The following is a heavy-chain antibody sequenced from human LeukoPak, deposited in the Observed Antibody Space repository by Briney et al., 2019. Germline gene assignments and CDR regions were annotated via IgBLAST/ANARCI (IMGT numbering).Heavy chain of an antibody. D-gene: IGHD6-19*01. Sequence: GGSLRLSCAASGFTFSNHVMHWVRQAPGKGLEWVAVISSDGNNKYYADSVQGRFTIARDNSKNTLYLQMNSLRPENTAVYYCARDRPGITVAGALDYWGQGTLVTVSS. CDR1: GFTFSNHV. J-gene: IGHJ4*02. CDR2: ISSDGNNK. CDR3: ARDRPGITVAGALDY. V-gene: IGHV3-30*04.